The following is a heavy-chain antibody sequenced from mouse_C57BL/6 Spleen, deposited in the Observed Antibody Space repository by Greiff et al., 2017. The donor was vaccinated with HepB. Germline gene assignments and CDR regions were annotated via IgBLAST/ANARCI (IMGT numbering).Heavy chain of an antibody. V-gene: IGHV5-16*01. J-gene: IGHJ1*03. CDR3: ARCCDLYFDV. CDR1: GFTFSDYY. Sequence: EVQLVESEGGLVQPGSSMKLSCTASGFTFSDYYMAWVRQVPEKGLEWVANINYDGSSTYYLDSLKSRFIISRDNAKNILYLQMSSLKSEDTATYDCARCCDLYFDVWGTGTTVTVSS. D-gene: IGHD3-3*01. CDR2: INYDGSST.